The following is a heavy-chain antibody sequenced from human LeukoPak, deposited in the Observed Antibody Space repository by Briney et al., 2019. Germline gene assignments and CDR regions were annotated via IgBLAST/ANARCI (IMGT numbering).Heavy chain of an antibody. CDR1: GGSTSSYY. J-gene: IGHJ4*02. CDR3: ASGSSGSYYHFDC. V-gene: IGHV4-59*08. D-gene: IGHD1-26*01. Sequence: SETLSLTCTVSGGSTSSYYWSWIRQPPGKGLEWIGYIYYSGSTNYNPSLKSRVTISLDTSKNQFSLKLTSVTAADTAVYYCASGSSGSYYHFDCWGQGTLVTVSS. CDR2: IYYSGST.